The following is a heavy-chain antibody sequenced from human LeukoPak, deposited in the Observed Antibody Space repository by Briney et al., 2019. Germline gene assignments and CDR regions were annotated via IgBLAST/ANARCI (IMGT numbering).Heavy chain of an antibody. V-gene: IGHV4-34*01. CDR3: ARGPTISETGYFDY. CDR1: GGSLSAYY. D-gene: IGHD1-1*01. J-gene: IGHJ4*03. Sequence: SETLSLTCAVYGGSLSAYYWSWIRQSPGKGLQWIAEVNHRGDTNYNPSVKGRVTIPVDTSKNQFSLKVTSLTAADTAVYYCARGPTISETGYFDYWGQGTLVTVSS. CDR2: VNHRGDT.